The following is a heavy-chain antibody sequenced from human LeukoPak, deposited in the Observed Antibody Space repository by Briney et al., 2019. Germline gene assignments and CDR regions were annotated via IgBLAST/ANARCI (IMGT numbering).Heavy chain of an antibody. CDR2: INWNSNTI. CDR3: AKNGNYGDYFDY. V-gene: IGHV3-9*01. Sequence: GRSPRLSCAASGFTFDDYFMHWVRQAPGKGLEWVSGINWNSNTIRYADSVKGRFTISRDNAKNSLYLQMNSLRAEDTALYYCAKNGNYGDYFDYWGQGTLVTVSS. J-gene: IGHJ4*02. D-gene: IGHD4-17*01. CDR1: GFTFDDYF.